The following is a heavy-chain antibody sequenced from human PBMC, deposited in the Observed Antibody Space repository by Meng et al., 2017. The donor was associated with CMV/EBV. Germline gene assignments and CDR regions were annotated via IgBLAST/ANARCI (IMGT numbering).Heavy chain of an antibody. Sequence: GESLKISCAASGFTFSNYWMHWVRQAPGKGLVWVSRINSDGSSTSYADSVKGRFTISRDNAKNTLYLQMNSLRAEDTAVYYCARGARGLVLRFLEWLSVDYWGQGTLVTVSS. J-gene: IGHJ4*02. CDR1: GFTFSNYW. CDR3: ARGARGLVLRFLEWLSVDY. D-gene: IGHD3-3*01. V-gene: IGHV3-74*01. CDR2: INSDGSST.